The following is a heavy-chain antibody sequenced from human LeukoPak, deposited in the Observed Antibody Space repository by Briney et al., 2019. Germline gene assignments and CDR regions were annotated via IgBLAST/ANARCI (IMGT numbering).Heavy chain of an antibody. Sequence: KDGESLKISCKGSGHSFTSYWIGWVRQMPGKGLEWMGIIYPGDSDTRYSPSFQGQVTISADKSISTAYLQWSSLKASDTAMYYCARHDNYYDSSGCPDYWGQGTLVTVSS. V-gene: IGHV5-51*01. CDR1: GHSFTSYW. CDR3: ARHDNYYDSSGCPDY. J-gene: IGHJ4*02. CDR2: IYPGDSDT. D-gene: IGHD3-22*01.